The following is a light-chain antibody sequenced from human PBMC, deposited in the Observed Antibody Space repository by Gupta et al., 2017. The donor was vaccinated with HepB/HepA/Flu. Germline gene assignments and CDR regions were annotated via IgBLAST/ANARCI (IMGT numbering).Light chain of an antibody. V-gene: IGKV1-9*01. J-gene: IGKJ1*01. Sequence: DVQLTQSPSFLSASVGDRVTITCRASQGISNFLAWYRQKPGKAPELLIYAASTWQSGVPSRFAGSGSGTEFTLTITSRQQEDFATYYCQQLHMFPPWSFGQGTXVEIK. CDR3: QQLHMFPPWS. CDR2: AAS. CDR1: QGISNF.